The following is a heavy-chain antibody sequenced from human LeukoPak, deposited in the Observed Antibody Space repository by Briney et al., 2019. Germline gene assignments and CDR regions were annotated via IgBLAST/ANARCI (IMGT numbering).Heavy chain of an antibody. Sequence: GRSLRLSCAASGFTFSSYAMHWVRQAPGKGLEWVAVISYDGSNKYYADSVKGRFTISRDNSKNTLYLQMNSLRAEDTAVYYCASALSGSPNYGGQGTLVTVSS. CDR1: GFTFSSYA. CDR3: ASALSGSPNY. J-gene: IGHJ4*02. D-gene: IGHD1-26*01. CDR2: ISYDGSNK. V-gene: IGHV3-30-3*01.